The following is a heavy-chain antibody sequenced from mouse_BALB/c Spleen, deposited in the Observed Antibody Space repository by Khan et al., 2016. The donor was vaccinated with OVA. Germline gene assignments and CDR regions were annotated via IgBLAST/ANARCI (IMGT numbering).Heavy chain of an antibody. J-gene: IGHJ3*01. D-gene: IGHD2-3*01. Sequence: VRLQQSGTELVRPGALVKLSCKTSGFNIKDYYMHWVKQRPEQGLEWIGWIDPENGNSIYDPKFQGKASLTADTSSNTAYLQLSSLTSEDTAVYYCARDGYSPWFAYWGQGTLVAVSA. CDR1: GFNIKDYY. CDR2: IDPENGNS. V-gene: IGHV14-1*02. CDR3: ARDGYSPWFAY.